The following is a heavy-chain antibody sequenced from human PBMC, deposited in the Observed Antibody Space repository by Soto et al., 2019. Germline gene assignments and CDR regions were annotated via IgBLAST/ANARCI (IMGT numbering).Heavy chain of an antibody. CDR2: IFHSGST. Sequence: PSETLSLTCAVSGASISSINWWSWVRQSPRRGLEWIGEIFHSGSTNYNPSLKSRVTMSVDKSKNQLLLTLSSVTAADTAVYYCARVGYSYGYRGWFDPWGQGTLVTVSS. J-gene: IGHJ5*02. CDR1: GASISSINW. D-gene: IGHD5-18*01. V-gene: IGHV4-4*02. CDR3: ARVGYSYGYRGWFDP.